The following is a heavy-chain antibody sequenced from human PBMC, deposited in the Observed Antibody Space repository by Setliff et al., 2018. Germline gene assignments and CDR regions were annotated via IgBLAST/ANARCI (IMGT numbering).Heavy chain of an antibody. CDR3: ARGGTFRYFDF. CDR1: DGSLSTYY. CDR2: VYYSGTA. V-gene: IGHV4-59*01. J-gene: IGHJ4*02. D-gene: IGHD5-12*01. Sequence: SETLSVTCTVSDGSLSTYYWSWIRQPPGKGLEFIGYVYYSGTANYSPSLRSRLTISVDTSKNQFSLKLRSVTAADTAVYYCARGGTFRYFDFWGQGAPVTVS.